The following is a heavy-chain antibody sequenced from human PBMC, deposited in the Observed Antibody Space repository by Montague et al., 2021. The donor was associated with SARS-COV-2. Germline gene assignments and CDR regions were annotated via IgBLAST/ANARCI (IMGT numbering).Heavy chain of an antibody. V-gene: IGHV3-48*03. CDR1: GFTFSNYD. CDR3: TRDYRSIVGDGLDI. CDR2: ISTSAYTT. D-gene: IGHD3-16*02. J-gene: IGHJ3*02. Sequence: SLRLSCAASGFTFSNYDTNWVRQAPGKGPEWIPYISTSAYTTSYAGSVKGRFTISRDNGKNSLYLQMNSLRVEDTAVYYCTRDYRSIVGDGLDIWGQGTKVTVSS.